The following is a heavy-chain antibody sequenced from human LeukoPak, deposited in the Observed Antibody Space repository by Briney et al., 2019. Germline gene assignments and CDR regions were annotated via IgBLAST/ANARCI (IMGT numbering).Heavy chain of an antibody. J-gene: IGHJ3*02. Sequence: ASETLSLTCTVPGGSISSYYWSWIRQPPGKGLEWIGYIYYSGSTNYNPSLKSRVTISVDTSKNQFSLKLSSVTAADTAVYYCARDLTRGYSPGGAFDIWGQGTMVTVSS. D-gene: IGHD5-18*01. CDR2: IYYSGST. CDR3: ARDLTRGYSPGGAFDI. CDR1: GGSISSYY. V-gene: IGHV4-59*01.